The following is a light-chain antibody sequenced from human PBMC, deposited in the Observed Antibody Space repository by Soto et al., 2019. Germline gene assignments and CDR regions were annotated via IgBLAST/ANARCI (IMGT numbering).Light chain of an antibody. CDR2: EVS. V-gene: IGLV2-14*01. Sequence: QSALTQPPSASGSPGQSVTISCTGTSSDVGFYNYVSWYQHHPHRAPKLLIYEVSYRPSGVSNRFSGSKSGNTASLTISGLQAEDEADYYCSSYTSSNTLEVFGFGTKLTVL. CDR1: SSDVGFYNY. J-gene: IGLJ1*01. CDR3: SSYTSSNTLEV.